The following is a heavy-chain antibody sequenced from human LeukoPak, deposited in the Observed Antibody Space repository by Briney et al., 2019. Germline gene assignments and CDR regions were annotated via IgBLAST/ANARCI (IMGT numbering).Heavy chain of an antibody. CDR2: INHSGST. V-gene: IGHV4-34*01. J-gene: IGHJ5*02. CDR3: ARQVVPLHPWFDP. D-gene: IGHD2-2*01. Sequence: SETLSLTCAVYGGSFSGYYWSWIRQPPGKGLEWIGEINHSGSTNYNPSLKSRVTISVDTSKNQFSLKLSSVTAADTAVYYCARQVVPLHPWFDPWGQGTLVTVSS. CDR1: GGSFSGYY.